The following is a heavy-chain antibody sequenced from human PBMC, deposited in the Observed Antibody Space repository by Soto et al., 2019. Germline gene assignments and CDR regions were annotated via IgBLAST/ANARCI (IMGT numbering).Heavy chain of an antibody. CDR1: GGSFSGYY. D-gene: IGHD6-19*01. V-gene: IGHV4-34*01. CDR2: INHSGST. J-gene: IGHJ4*02. Sequence: PSETLSLTCAVYGGSFSGYYWSWIRQPPGKGLEWIGEINHSGSTNYNPSLKSRVTISVDTSKNQFSLKLSSVTAADTAVYYCARGRIAVAGTPYFDYWGQGTLVTVSS. CDR3: ARGRIAVAGTPYFDY.